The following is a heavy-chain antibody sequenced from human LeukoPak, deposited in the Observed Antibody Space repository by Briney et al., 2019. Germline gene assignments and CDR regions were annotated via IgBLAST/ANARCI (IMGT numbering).Heavy chain of an antibody. CDR3: ARSRYNLDY. CDR1: GFTFSSYD. J-gene: IGHJ4*02. V-gene: IGHV3-33*01. Sequence: GGSLRLSCAASGFTFSSYDMHWVRQAPGKGPEGVAVIRYDGSNENYADSVKGGFTISRDNSKKTLYLQMNSLRAEDTAVYYCARSRYNLDYWGQGTLVTVSS. CDR2: IRYDGSNE. D-gene: IGHD5-24*01.